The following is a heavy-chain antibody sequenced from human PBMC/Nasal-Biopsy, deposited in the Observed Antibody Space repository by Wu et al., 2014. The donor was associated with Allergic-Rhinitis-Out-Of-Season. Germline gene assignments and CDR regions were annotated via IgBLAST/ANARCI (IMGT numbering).Heavy chain of an antibody. CDR1: CSIKIDY. CDR3: GRSVASRDYGDYGWIDP. J-gene: IGHJ5*02. D-gene: IGHD4-17*01. Sequence: TLSLTCLCLWCSIKIDYWSWIRQPAGEGLEWVGRVDTSGNTHYNPSLKSRVSMSIDTSKNQFFLQLTSVTAADTALYYCGRSVASRDYGDYGWIDPWGQGVLVTVSS. CDR2: VDTSGNT. V-gene: IGHV4-4*07.